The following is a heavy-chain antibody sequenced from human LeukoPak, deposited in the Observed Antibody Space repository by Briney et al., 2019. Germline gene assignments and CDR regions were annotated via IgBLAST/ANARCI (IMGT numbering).Heavy chain of an antibody. CDR1: GYTFTSCD. Sequence: ASVNVSSKASGYTFTSCDINWVRQATGQGLEWMGWMNPNSGNTGYAQKFQGRVTMTRNTSISTAYVELSSLRSEDTAVYYCASGYSSGWSPFDYWGQGTLVTVSS. CDR3: ASGYSSGWSPFDY. D-gene: IGHD6-19*01. CDR2: MNPNSGNT. V-gene: IGHV1-8*01. J-gene: IGHJ4*02.